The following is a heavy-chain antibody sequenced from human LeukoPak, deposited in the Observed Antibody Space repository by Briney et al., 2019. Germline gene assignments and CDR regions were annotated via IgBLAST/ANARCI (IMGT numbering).Heavy chain of an antibody. Sequence: PGRSLRLSCGASGFTFSHYAMNWVRQAPGQGLEWVAIISYGGNNQYYADSVKGRFTISRANSKNTVYLQMNSLRPEDTAVYYCARAPDSSGYYYHFDYWGQGTLVTVSS. CDR1: GFTFSHYA. V-gene: IGHV3-30-3*01. CDR2: ISYGGNNQ. D-gene: IGHD3-22*01. J-gene: IGHJ4*02. CDR3: ARAPDSSGYYYHFDY.